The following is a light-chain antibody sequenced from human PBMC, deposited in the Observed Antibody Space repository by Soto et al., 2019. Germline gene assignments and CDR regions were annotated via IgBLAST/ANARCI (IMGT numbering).Light chain of an antibody. Sequence: NPMTQSPSTLSASVGDRVTITCRPSQSISRWLAWHQQKPGKAPRLLIYDASNLPRGVPSRFSGSGSGTDFTLTITRLKHEDFATYYCQQSNCPPDTFGQGTKVDIK. V-gene: IGKV1-5*01. CDR3: QQSNCPPDT. J-gene: IGKJ1*01. CDR2: DAS. CDR1: QSISRW.